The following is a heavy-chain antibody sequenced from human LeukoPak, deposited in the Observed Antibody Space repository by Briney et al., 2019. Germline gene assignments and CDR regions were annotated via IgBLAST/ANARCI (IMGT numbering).Heavy chain of an antibody. CDR1: GFTFSS. D-gene: IGHD3-22*01. J-gene: IGHJ3*02. CDR2: ISSSSSTM. V-gene: IGHV3-48*01. CDR3: ARDHHRRLYDSQARDTFDI. Sequence: GGSLRLSCAASGFTFSSMNWVRQAPGKGLEWVPYISSSSSTMYYADSVKGRFSISRDNAKNSLYLQMNSLRAEDTAVYYCARDHHRRLYDSQARDTFDIWGQGTMVTVSS.